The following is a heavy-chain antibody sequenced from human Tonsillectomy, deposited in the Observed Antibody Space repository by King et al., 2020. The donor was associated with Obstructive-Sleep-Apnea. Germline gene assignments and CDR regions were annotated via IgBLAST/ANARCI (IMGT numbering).Heavy chain of an antibody. CDR3: ARDQGVSGTNGWYFDL. Sequence: DVQLVESGGGLVQPGGSLRLSCAASGFIFSNYWMSWVCQAPGKGLEGVADIKKDGSDRYFVDSVKGRFTISRDNARNSLYLQLSSLRVEDTAVYYCARDQGVSGTNGWYFDLWGRGTLVTVSS. V-gene: IGHV3-7*03. CDR1: GFIFSNYW. D-gene: IGHD6-13*01. CDR2: IKKDGSDR. J-gene: IGHJ2*01.